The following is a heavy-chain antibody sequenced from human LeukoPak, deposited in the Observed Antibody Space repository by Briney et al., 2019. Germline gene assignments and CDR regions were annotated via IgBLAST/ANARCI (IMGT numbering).Heavy chain of an antibody. J-gene: IGHJ5*01. V-gene: IGHV3-69-1*02. D-gene: IGHD3-22*01. CDR1: GFTFSHHN. CDR3: ARDRADPDSFGFYDS. Sequence: GGSLRLSCTASGFTFSHHNMTWVRQAPGKGLEWVSSFTNSRVVYYADTVKGRFTISRDNALNSLYLQMNSLRAEDTAVYYCARDRADPDSFGFYDSWGQGTLVTVSS. CDR2: FTNSRVV.